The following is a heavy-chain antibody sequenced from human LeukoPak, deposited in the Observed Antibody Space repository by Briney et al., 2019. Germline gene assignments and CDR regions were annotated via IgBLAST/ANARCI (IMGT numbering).Heavy chain of an antibody. J-gene: IGHJ3*02. V-gene: IGHV3-74*01. CDR2: ISPTGSTT. CDR1: GFTLSSYW. CDR3: AKIPHGGDAFDI. D-gene: IGHD3-16*01. Sequence: GESLKISCAASGFTLSSYWMHWVRQAPGKGLLWVARISPTGSTTTYADSVKGRFTISRDNSKNTLYLQMNSLRAEDTAVYHCAKIPHGGDAFDIWGQGTMVTVSS.